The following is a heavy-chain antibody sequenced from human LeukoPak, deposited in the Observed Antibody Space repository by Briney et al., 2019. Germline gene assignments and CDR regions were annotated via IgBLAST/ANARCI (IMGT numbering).Heavy chain of an antibody. V-gene: IGHV3-49*04. D-gene: IGHD6-13*01. CDR3: SRVGHYYSSTWYFFH. CDR1: GFSFGDYP. J-gene: IGHJ4*02. Sequence: GGSLRLSCSASGFSFGDYPMSWVRQAPGKGLEWVAFIRSKAYGGTTEYAASVKGRFAISRDDSTGFAYLQMNSLKTEDTAVYYRSRVGHYYSSTWYFFHWAQGTLVTVSS. CDR2: IRSKAYGGTT.